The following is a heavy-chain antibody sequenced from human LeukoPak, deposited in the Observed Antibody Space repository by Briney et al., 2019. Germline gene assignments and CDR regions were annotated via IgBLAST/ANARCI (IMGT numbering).Heavy chain of an antibody. CDR2: ISGSVGTI. Sequence: GGSLRLSCAASGFTFSSYGMSWVRQAPGKGLEWVSSISGSVGTIYYADSVKGRFTISRDNAKNSLYLQMNSLRAEDTAFYYCAKDRGSSSCLDYWGQGTLVTVSS. CDR3: AKDRGSSSCLDY. J-gene: IGHJ4*02. D-gene: IGHD1-26*01. V-gene: IGHV3-23*01. CDR1: GFTFSSYG.